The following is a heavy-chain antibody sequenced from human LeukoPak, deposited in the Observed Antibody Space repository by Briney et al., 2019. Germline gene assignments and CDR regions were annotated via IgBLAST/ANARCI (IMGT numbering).Heavy chain of an antibody. CDR1: GFTFSGYA. V-gene: IGHV3-23*01. CDR2: ITITGSSP. D-gene: IGHD6-13*01. CDR3: TKSSSSWSYYFNY. J-gene: IGHJ4*02. Sequence: GGSLRLSCAASGFTFSGYAMAWVRQAPGKGLEWVSSITITGSSPSYADSVKGRFTVSRYNSKNTLYLQMNSLRAEDTAVYFCTKSSSSWSYYFNYWGQGTLVTVSS.